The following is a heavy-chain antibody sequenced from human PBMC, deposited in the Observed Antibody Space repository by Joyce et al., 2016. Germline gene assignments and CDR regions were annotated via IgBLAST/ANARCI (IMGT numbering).Heavy chain of an antibody. CDR3: ARHHLAYSLDS. CDR1: GYGFSNYY. CDR2: VDTSDSSA. V-gene: IGHV5-10-1*03. Sequence: EVQLVQSGAEVKKPGESLRISCKTSGYGFSNYYISWVRQMPGKGLEWMVRVDTSDSSASYSPSFQGHVTFSIDKSISTAYLHWSSLRASDTAKYYCARHHLAYSLDSWGQGTLVTVSS. D-gene: IGHD5-18*01. J-gene: IGHJ4*02.